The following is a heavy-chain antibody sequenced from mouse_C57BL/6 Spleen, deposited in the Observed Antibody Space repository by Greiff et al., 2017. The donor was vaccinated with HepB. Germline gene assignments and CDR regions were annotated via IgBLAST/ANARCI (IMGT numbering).Heavy chain of an antibody. CDR1: GFTFSDYG. Sequence: EVQVVESGGGLVKPGGSLKLSCAASGFTFSDYGMHWVRQAPETGLEWVAYISSGSSTIYYADTVKGRFTISRGNAKNTLFLQMTSLRSEDTAMYYCAGGVYGSSYWYFDVWGTWTTVTVSS. CDR3: AGGVYGSSYWYFDV. V-gene: IGHV5-17*01. CDR2: ISSGSSTI. J-gene: IGHJ1*03. D-gene: IGHD1-1*01.